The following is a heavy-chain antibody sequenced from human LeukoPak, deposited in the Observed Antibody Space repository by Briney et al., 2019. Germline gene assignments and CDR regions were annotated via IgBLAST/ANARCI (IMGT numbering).Heavy chain of an antibody. V-gene: IGHV5-51*01. CDR1: GYSFTNYC. CDR2: IYPCDSDT. J-gene: IGHJ4*02. CDR3: ARQSSRDHRYYFDS. Sequence: GESLKISCKASGYSFTNYCIGWVRQMPGKDREGMGIIYPCDSDTRYSPSFQGQVTISADKSITTASLYWSSLRASDTAIYYCARQSSRDHRYYFDSWGQGTLVSVSS.